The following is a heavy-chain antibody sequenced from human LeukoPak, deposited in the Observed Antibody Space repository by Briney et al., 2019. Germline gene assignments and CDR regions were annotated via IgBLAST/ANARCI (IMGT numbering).Heavy chain of an antibody. CDR2: IYHSGST. Sequence: SETLSLTCVVSGYSISSGYYWGWIRQPPGKGLEWIGYIYHSGSTHYNPSLKSRVTISVDTSKNQFSLKLSSVTAADTAIYYCARHGYQVIAPDYWGQGTLVIVSS. J-gene: IGHJ4*02. CDR1: GYSISSGYY. D-gene: IGHD3-16*02. V-gene: IGHV4-38-2*01. CDR3: ARHGYQVIAPDY.